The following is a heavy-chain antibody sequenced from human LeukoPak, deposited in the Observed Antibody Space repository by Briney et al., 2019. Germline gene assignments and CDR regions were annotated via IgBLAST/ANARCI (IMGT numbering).Heavy chain of an antibody. J-gene: IGHJ3*02. CDR3: ARALGAFDI. CDR1: GGSISSSSHY. V-gene: IGHV4-39*07. Sequence: SETLSLTCTVSGGSISSSSHYWGWIRQPPGKGLEWIGSIYYSGSTYYNPSLKSRVTISVDTSKNQFSLKLSSVTAADTAVYYCARALGAFDIWGQGTMVTVSS. CDR2: IYYSGST.